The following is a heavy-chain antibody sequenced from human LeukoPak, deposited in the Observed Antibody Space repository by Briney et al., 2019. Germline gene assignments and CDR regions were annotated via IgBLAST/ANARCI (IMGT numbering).Heavy chain of an antibody. CDR1: GFTLSSYT. CDR2: VSGSGHIT. V-gene: IGHV3-23*01. D-gene: IGHD3-16*01. Sequence: GGSVRLSCVASGFTLSSYTMSWVRQAPGKGLEWVSTVSGSGHITYYADSVRGRFTISRDNSKNTLYLQMNTLRAEDTALYFCAKEKGPRLPFDYWGQGTLVTVSS. CDR3: AKEKGPRLPFDY. J-gene: IGHJ4*02.